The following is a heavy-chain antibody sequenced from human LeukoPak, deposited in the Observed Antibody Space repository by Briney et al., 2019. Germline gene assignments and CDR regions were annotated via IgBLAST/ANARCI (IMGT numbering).Heavy chain of an antibody. CDR2: ISGSGGST. CDR1: GFTFSSYG. D-gene: IGHD3-22*01. CDR3: AKACVYYYDSSGYYCFDY. V-gene: IGHV3-23*01. J-gene: IGHJ4*02. Sequence: PGGSLRLSCAASGFTFSSYGMSWVRQAPGKGLEWVSAISGSGGSTYYADSVKGRFTISRDNSKNTLYLQMNSLRAEDTAVYYCAKACVYYYDSSGYYCFDYWGQGTLVTVSS.